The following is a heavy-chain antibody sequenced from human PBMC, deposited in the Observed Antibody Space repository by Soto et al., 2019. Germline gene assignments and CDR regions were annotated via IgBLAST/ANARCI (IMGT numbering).Heavy chain of an antibody. J-gene: IGHJ4*02. CDR1: GGSLSNYY. CDR2: IYNSWST. D-gene: IGHD2-15*01. V-gene: IGHV4-59*01. Sequence: PSETLSLTCTVSGGSLSNYYWSWIRQSPGKGLEWIGYIYNSWSTNYNPSLESRVTISVDTSKNQFSLRLNSVTAADTAVYFCAREVKWSGYFDYWGQGILVTVSS. CDR3: AREVKWSGYFDY.